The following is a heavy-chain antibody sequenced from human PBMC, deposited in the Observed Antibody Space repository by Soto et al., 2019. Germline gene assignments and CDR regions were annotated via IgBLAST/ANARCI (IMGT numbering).Heavy chain of an antibody. CDR3: ARDLTYHYDSRGVRSNALDI. V-gene: IGHV4-30-4*01. D-gene: IGHD3-22*01. Sequence: PSETLSLTCTVSGGAISSGDFYWSWIRQPPVKGLEWIGYIYYTGNTYYNXSLKGRVTISVDASRNHFSLRLTSVTAADTAVYSCARDLTYHYDSRGVRSNALDIWGQGTVVTVSS. CDR1: GGAISSGDFY. CDR2: IYYTGNT. J-gene: IGHJ3*02.